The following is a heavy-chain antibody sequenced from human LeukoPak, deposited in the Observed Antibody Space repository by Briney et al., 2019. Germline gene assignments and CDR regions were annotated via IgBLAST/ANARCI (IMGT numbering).Heavy chain of an antibody. D-gene: IGHD1-20*01. Sequence: ASVKVSCKASGGTFSSYAISWVRQAPGQGLEWMGIINPSGGSTSYAQKFQGRATMTRDTSTSTVYMELSSLRSEDTAVYYCARDPDDNWNDDYWGQGTLVTVSS. V-gene: IGHV1-46*01. CDR1: GGTFSSYA. J-gene: IGHJ4*02. CDR2: INPSGGST. CDR3: ARDPDDNWNDDY.